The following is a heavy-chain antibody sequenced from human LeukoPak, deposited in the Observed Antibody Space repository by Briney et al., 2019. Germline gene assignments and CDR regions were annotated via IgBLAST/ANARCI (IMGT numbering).Heavy chain of an antibody. J-gene: IGHJ3*02. CDR2: ISWNSGSI. CDR3: AKANYYDSSGYYPGGAFDI. D-gene: IGHD3-22*01. V-gene: IGHV3-9*03. Sequence: GRSLRLSCAASGFTFDDYAMHWVRQAPGKGLEWVSGISWNSGSIGYADSVKGRFTISRDNAKNSLYLQMNSLRAEDMALCYCAKANYYDSSGYYPGGAFDIWGQGTMVTVSS. CDR1: GFTFDDYA.